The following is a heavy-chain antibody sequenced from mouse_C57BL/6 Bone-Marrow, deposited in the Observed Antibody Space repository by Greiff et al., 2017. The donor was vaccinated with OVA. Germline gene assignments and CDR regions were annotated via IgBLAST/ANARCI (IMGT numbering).Heavy chain of an antibody. CDR2: INPNNGGT. CDR1: GYTFTDYY. Sequence: EVKLQQSGPELVKPGASVKISCKASGYTFTDYYMNWVKQSHGKSLEWIGDINPNNGGTSYNQKFKGKATLTVDKSSSTAYMELRSLTSEDSAVYYCALIYYDYPYFDYWGQGTTLTVSS. J-gene: IGHJ2*01. D-gene: IGHD2-4*01. CDR3: ALIYYDYPYFDY. V-gene: IGHV1-26*01.